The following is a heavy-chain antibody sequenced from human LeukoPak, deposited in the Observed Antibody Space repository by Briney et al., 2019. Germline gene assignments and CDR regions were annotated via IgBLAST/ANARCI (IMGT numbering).Heavy chain of an antibody. J-gene: IGHJ5*02. CDR2: IYPGDSDT. V-gene: IGHV5-51*03. Sequence: GESLYVACKGSGYSYTSYWGGCVRQMRGKSLEWMGIIYPGDSDTRYSPSFQGQVTISADKSISTAYLQWSSLKASDTAMYYCARGRDIVVVPAANWFDPWGQGTLVTVSS. CDR1: GYSYTSYW. CDR3: ARGRDIVVVPAANWFDP. D-gene: IGHD2-2*01.